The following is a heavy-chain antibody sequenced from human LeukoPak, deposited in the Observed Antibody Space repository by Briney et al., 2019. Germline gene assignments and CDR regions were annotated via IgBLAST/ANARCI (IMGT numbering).Heavy chain of an antibody. V-gene: IGHV3-30-3*01. Sequence: GGSLRLSCAASGFTFSSYPMHWVRQAPGKGLEWVAVISYDGSNKYYADSVKGRFTISRDNSKNTLYLQMNSLRAEDMAVFYCARAPPPSDSSGYYLGYYFDYWGQGTLVTVSS. CDR2: ISYDGSNK. J-gene: IGHJ4*02. CDR1: GFTFSSYP. CDR3: ARAPPPSDSSGYYLGYYFDY. D-gene: IGHD3-22*01.